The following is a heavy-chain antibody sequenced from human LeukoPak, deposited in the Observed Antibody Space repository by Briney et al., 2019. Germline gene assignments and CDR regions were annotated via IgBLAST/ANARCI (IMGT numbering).Heavy chain of an antibody. Sequence: PGGSLRLSCAASGFTFSNYSMNWVRQAPGKGLEWVSFISSSSSYIYYADSVKGRFTISRDNAKNSLYLQMNSLRAEDTAVFYCASGGWYFRPLDFWGQGTLVTVSS. J-gene: IGHJ4*02. CDR3: ASGGWYFRPLDF. CDR2: ISSSSSYI. D-gene: IGHD6-19*01. CDR1: GFTFSNYS. V-gene: IGHV3-21*06.